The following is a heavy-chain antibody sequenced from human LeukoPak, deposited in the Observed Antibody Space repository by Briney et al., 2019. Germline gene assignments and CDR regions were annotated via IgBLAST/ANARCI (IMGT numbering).Heavy chain of an antibody. V-gene: IGHV3-30*03. D-gene: IGHD1-1*01. J-gene: IGHJ4*02. CDR2: ISYDGSNK. Sequence: GRSLRLSCAASGFTFSSYGMHWVRQAPGKGLEWVAVISYDGSNKYYADSVKGRFTISRDNSKNTLYLQMNSLRAEDTAVYYCAREERAMYYFDYWGQGTLVTVSS. CDR1: GFTFSSYG. CDR3: AREERAMYYFDY.